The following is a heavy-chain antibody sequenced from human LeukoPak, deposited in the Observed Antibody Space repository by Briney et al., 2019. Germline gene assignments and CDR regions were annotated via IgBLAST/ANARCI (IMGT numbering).Heavy chain of an antibody. J-gene: IGHJ4*02. V-gene: IGHV3-9*01. CDR1: GFTFDDYA. CDR2: ISWNSGSI. CDR3: AKAGFMITFGGVSVIPYYFDY. Sequence: GGSLRLSCAASGFTFDDYAMHWVRQAPGKGLEWVSGISWNSGSIGYADSVKGRFTISRDNAKNSLYLQMNSLRAEDTALYYCAKAGFMITFGGVSVIPYYFDYWGQGTLVTVSS. D-gene: IGHD3-16*02.